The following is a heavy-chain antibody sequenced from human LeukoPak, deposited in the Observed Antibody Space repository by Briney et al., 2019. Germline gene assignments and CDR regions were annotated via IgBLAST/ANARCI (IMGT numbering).Heavy chain of an antibody. V-gene: IGHV3-23*01. Sequence: GGSLRLSCAASGFNFADSAMSWVRQTPRKGLEWVSLISFNGRNTYYGDSVKGRFTISRDNSKDTVYLQMNSLRAEDTAIFYCARDIELSTWGPGTMVTVSS. CDR3: ARDIELST. J-gene: IGHJ3*01. CDR2: ISFNGRNT. CDR1: GFNFADSA. D-gene: IGHD5-12*01.